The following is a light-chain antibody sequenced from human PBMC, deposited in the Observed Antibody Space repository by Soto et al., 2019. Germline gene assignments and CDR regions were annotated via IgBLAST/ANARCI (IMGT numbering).Light chain of an antibody. CDR3: QQYEDLPLT. Sequence: DIQLTQSPSSLSASVGDRVTITCHASQDINNYLNWYQQKPGKAPKLLIFDASSVETGVPSRFGGSGSGTHFTFTISSLEPEDIATYHCQQYEDLPLTFGGGTRVELK. J-gene: IGKJ4*01. CDR1: QDINNY. V-gene: IGKV1-33*01. CDR2: DAS.